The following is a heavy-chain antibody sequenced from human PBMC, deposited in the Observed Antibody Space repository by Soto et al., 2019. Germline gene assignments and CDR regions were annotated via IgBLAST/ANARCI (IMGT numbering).Heavy chain of an antibody. V-gene: IGHV3-30-3*01. J-gene: IGHJ4*02. CDR1: GFTFSSYA. Sequence: GGSLRLSCASSGFTFSSYAMHLVRQAPGKGLEWVAVISYDGSNKYYADSVKGRFTISRDNSKNTLYLQMNSLRAEDTAVYYCARDGTPTTYYDFWSGYLSIWGQGTLVTVSS. D-gene: IGHD3-3*01. CDR3: ARDGTPTTYYDFWSGYLSI. CDR2: ISYDGSNK.